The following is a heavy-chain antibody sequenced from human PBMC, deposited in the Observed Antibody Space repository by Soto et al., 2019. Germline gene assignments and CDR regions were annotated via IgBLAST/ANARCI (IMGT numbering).Heavy chain of an antibody. CDR2: IYYSGST. CDR1: GGSIINGDYY. V-gene: IGHV4-61*08. CDR3: ARSRVLIAAAGYSPNWFDP. Sequence: SETLSLTCTVSGGSIINGDYYWTWIRQPPGKGLEWIGYIYYSGSTNYNPSLKSRVTISVDTSKNQFSLKLSSVTAADTAVYYCARSRVLIAAAGYSPNWFDPWGQGTLVTVSS. J-gene: IGHJ5*02. D-gene: IGHD6-13*01.